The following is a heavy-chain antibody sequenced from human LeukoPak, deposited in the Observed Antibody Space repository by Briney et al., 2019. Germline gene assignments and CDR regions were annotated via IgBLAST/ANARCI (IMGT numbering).Heavy chain of an antibody. CDR3: TRPGDYGDY. V-gene: IGHV3-73*01. CDR1: GFTVSSNY. CDR2: IRSKANSYAT. J-gene: IGHJ4*02. Sequence: GGSLRLSCAASGFTVSSNYMSWVRQASGKGLEWVGRIRSKANSYATAYAASVKGRFTVSRDDSKNTAYLQMNSLKTEDTAVYYCTRPGDYGDYWGQGTLVTVSS.